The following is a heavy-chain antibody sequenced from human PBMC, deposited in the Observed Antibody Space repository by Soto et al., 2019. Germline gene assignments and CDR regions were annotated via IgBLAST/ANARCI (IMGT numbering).Heavy chain of an antibody. CDR3: AKPTLPVRLLWVQGKWFDP. D-gene: IGHD3-10*01. CDR1: GFTFSSYA. J-gene: IGHJ5*02. V-gene: IGHV3-23*01. Sequence: PGGSLRLSCAASGFTFSSYAMSWVRQAPGKGLEWVSAISGSGGSTYYADSVKGRFTISRDNSKNTLYLQMNSVRAGDTAVYYCAKPTLPVRLLWVQGKWFDPRGQGTLVTVSS. CDR2: ISGSGGST.